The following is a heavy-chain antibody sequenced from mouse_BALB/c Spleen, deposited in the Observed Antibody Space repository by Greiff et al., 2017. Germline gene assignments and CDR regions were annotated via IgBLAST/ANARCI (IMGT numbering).Heavy chain of an antibody. CDR3: ARRGSGYGFAY. J-gene: IGHJ3*01. CDR2: INPYNDGT. D-gene: IGHD3-1*01. V-gene: IGHV1-14*01. CDR1: GYTFTSYV. Sequence: EVQLVESGPELVKPGASVKMSCKASGYTFTSYVMHWVKQKPGQGLEWIGYINPYNDGTKYNEKFKGKATLTSDKSSSTAYMELSSLTSEDSAVYYCARRGSGYGFAYWGQGTLVTVSA.